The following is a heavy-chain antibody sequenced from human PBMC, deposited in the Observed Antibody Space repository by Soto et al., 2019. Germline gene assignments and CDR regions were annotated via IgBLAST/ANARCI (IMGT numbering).Heavy chain of an antibody. D-gene: IGHD6-19*01. V-gene: IGHV4-34*01. J-gene: IGHJ4*02. CDR1: GGSFSGYY. CDR2: INHTGGI. Sequence: QVQVQQWGAGLLKPSETLSLTCGVHGGSFSGYYWIWIRQPPGKGLEWIGEINHTGGINYNPSLESRVTISAYTSKNQFSLKLTSVTAADTAVYFCARGPHSDWPIPAYWGQGALVTVSS. CDR3: ARGPHSDWPIPAY.